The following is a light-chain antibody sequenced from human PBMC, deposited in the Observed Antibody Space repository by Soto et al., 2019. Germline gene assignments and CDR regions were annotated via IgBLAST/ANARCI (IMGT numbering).Light chain of an antibody. CDR1: QSISNY. J-gene: IGKJ1*01. V-gene: IGKV1-5*03. CDR3: QQYYSYWT. CDR2: KAS. Sequence: DIQMTQSPSTLSASVGDRITITCRASQSISNYLAWHQQKPGKAPKVLMYKASSLESGVPSRFSGSGSGTEFTLTISSLQPEDFAIYYCQQYYSYWTFGQGTKVEIK.